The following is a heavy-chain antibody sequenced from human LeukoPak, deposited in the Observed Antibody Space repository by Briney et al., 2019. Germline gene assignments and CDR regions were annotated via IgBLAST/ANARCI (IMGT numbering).Heavy chain of an antibody. Sequence: GGSLRLSCAASGFTFSSYWIHWVRQAPGTGLVRVARINGDGRDTDYADSVKGRFTISRDNAKNTVYLHMDSLRAEDTAVYYCARGYCTSSNCLSRFADYWGQGTLVTVST. V-gene: IGHV3-74*01. CDR2: INGDGRDT. J-gene: IGHJ4*02. CDR1: GFTFSSYW. D-gene: IGHD2-2*01. CDR3: ARGYCTSSNCLSRFADY.